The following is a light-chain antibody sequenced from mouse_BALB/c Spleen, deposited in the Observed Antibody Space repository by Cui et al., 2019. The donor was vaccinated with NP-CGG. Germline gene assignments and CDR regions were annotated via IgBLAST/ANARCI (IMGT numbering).Light chain of an antibody. J-gene: IGLJ1*01. V-gene: IGLV1*01. CDR1: TGAVTTSNY. CDR3: ALWYSNHWV. CDR2: GTK. Sequence: AVMSQETDLTTSPGETVTLTCRSSTGAVTTSNYANWVQEKPDHLFTGLIGGTKNRAPGVPARFSGSLIGDKAALTITGARTEDEAIYFCALWYSNHWVFGGGTKLTVL.